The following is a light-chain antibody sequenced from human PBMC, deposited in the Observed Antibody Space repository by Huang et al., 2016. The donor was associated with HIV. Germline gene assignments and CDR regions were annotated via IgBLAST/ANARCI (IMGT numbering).Light chain of an antibody. CDR3: QQYNYWSPLT. J-gene: IGKJ4*01. V-gene: IGKV3-15*01. Sequence: EIVLTQSPGTLSVTPGERVTLSCRTSHSIGSDLAWYQHKPGQPPRLLIYGASTRATGIPATFSGSGSGSEFTLTISSLQSEDFALYYCQQYNYWSPLTFGGGTKVEIK. CDR1: HSIGSD. CDR2: GAS.